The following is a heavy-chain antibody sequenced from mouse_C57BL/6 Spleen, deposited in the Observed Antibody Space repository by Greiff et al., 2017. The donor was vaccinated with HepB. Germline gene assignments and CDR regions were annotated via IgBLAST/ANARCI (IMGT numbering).Heavy chain of an antibody. CDR3: ARDNDYATGDAWFAY. J-gene: IGHJ3*01. D-gene: IGHD2-4*01. CDR2: ISYDGSN. V-gene: IGHV3-6*01. CDR1: GYSITSGYY. Sequence: EVQLQESGPGLVKPSQSLSLTCSVTGYSITSGYYWNWIRQFPGNKLEWMGYISYDGSNNYNPSLKNRISITRDTSKNQFFLKLNSVTTEDTATYYCARDNDYATGDAWFAYWGQGTLVTVSA.